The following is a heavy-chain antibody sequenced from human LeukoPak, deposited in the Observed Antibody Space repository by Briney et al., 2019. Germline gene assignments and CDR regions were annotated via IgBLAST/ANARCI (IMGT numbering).Heavy chain of an antibody. D-gene: IGHD6-13*01. V-gene: IGHV4-39*02. CDR3: ARRRRQHLDFDC. CDR2: IYYSGRA. Sequence: PSETLSLTCTVSGGSISSSDYFWGWIRQPPGKGLGWIGSIYYSGRACYNPSLNSRVTMTVDTSRNHFSVKLNSVTAADTAIYYCARRRRQHLDFDCWGQGTLVTVS. J-gene: IGHJ4*02. CDR1: GGSISSSDYF.